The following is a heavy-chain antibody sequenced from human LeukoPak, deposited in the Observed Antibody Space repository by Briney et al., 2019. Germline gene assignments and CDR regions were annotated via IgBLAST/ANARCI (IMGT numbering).Heavy chain of an antibody. D-gene: IGHD5-18*01. V-gene: IGHV3-30*18. CDR3: AKELSNRGYSYGTSFDY. CDR2: ISYDGSNK. CDR1: GFTFSIYG. J-gene: IGHJ4*02. Sequence: PGGSLRLSCAASGFTFSIYGMHWVRQAPGKGLEWVAVISYDGSNKYYADSVKGRFTISRDNSKNTLYLQMNSLRAEDTAVYYCAKELSNRGYSYGTSFDYWGQGTLVTVSS.